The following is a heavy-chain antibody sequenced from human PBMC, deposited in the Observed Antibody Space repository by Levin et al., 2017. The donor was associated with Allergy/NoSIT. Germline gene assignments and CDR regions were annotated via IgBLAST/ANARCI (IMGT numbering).Heavy chain of an antibody. CDR3: ARGAGYYDILTYLDY. D-gene: IGHD3-9*01. Sequence: GESLKISCAASGFTFSSYSMNWVRQAPGKGLEWVSSISSSSSYIYYADSVKGRFTISRDNAKNSLYLQMNSLRAEDTAVYYCARGAGYYDILTYLDYWGQGTLVTVSS. J-gene: IGHJ4*02. V-gene: IGHV3-21*01. CDR2: ISSSSSYI. CDR1: GFTFSSYS.